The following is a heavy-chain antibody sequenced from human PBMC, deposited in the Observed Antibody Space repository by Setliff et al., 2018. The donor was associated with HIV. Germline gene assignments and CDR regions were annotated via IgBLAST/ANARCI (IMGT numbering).Heavy chain of an antibody. Sequence: ASVKVSCKASGYTFTKYAMHWVRQAPGQRLEWMGWINPNSRVTNSPQKFQGRVTMTRDTSINTAYMELSRLTSDDTAFYYCAREPTGDFWSGYSSRGLDYWGQGT. D-gene: IGHD3-3*01. V-gene: IGHV1-2*02. CDR3: AREPTGDFWSGYSSRGLDY. CDR2: INPNSRVT. J-gene: IGHJ4*02. CDR1: GYTFTKYA.